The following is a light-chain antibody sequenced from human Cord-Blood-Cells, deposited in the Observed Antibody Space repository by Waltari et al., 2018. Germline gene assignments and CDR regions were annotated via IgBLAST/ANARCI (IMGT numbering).Light chain of an antibody. CDR3: NSRDSSGNHLV. CDR1: SLRSYY. CDR2: GKN. J-gene: IGLJ2*01. V-gene: IGLV3-19*01. Sequence: SSELTQDPAVSVALGQTVRITCQGDSLRSYYASWYQQKPGQAPVLVIYGKNNRPSGIPDRFSGSSGGNTASLTSTGAQAEGEADYYCNSRDSSGNHLVFGGGTKLTVL.